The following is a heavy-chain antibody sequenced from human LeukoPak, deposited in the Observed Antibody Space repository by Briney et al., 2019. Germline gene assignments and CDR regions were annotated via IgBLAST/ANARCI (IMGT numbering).Heavy chain of an antibody. CDR2: ISSSTSTK. CDR3: ARAGSDGNSGYDY. D-gene: IGHD5-12*01. V-gene: IGHV3-48*04. J-gene: IGHJ4*02. Sequence: PGGSLKLSCAASGFIFSNYVMNWVRQTPGKGLEWVSYISSSTSTKYYADSVEGRFTISRDNAKNSLYLQISSLRAEDTAVYYCARAGSDGNSGYDYWGQGTLVTVSS. CDR1: GFIFSNYV.